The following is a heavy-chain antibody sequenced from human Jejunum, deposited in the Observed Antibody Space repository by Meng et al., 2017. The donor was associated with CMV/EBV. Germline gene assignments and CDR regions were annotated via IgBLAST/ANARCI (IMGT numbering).Heavy chain of an antibody. V-gene: IGHV3-21*01. CDR3: ARDIDH. Sequence: EWQVVDSGGGLVKPGGSLRLYCIGSGFTFSSYNMNWVRQAPGKGLEWVSSISSSSRYINYADSVKGRFTISRDNAKNSLYLQMNSLRVEDTAIYYCARDIDHWGQGTLVTVSS. CDR2: ISSSSRYI. CDR1: GFTFSSYN. J-gene: IGHJ5*02.